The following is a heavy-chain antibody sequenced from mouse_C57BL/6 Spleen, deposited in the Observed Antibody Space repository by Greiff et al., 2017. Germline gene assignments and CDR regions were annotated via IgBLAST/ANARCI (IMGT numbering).Heavy chain of an antibody. V-gene: IGHV6-6*01. CDR1: GFTFSDAW. CDR3: TRRGGYYAMDY. Sequence: EVKVVESGGGLVQPGGSMKLSCAASGFTFSDAWMDWVRQSPEKGLEWVAEIRNKANNHATYYAESVKGRFTISRDDSKSSVYLQMNSLRAEDTGIYYCTRRGGYYAMDYWGQGTSVTVSS. J-gene: IGHJ4*01. CDR2: IRNKANNHAT.